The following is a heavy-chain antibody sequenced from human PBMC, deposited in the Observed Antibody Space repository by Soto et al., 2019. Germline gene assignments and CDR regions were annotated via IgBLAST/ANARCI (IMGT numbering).Heavy chain of an antibody. V-gene: IGHV2-5*02. Sequence: QISLKESGPTLVQPTQTLTLTCTFSGFSLTSNGVGVGWIRQPPGKALEWLALIYWDDTERYSPSLKPRLTITKDTSKNQVVLTMTYMDPVDPATYYCALEGYGSDNGYDPWGQGTLVTVSS. J-gene: IGHJ5*02. D-gene: IGHD6-13*01. CDR3: ALEGYGSDNGYDP. CDR1: GFSLTSNGVG. CDR2: IYWDDTE.